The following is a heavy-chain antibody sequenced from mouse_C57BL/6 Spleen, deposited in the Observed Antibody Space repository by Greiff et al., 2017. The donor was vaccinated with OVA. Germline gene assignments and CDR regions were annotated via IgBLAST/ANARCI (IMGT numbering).Heavy chain of an antibody. CDR3: ARGGSSGYVGY. V-gene: IGHV1-59*01. J-gene: IGHJ2*01. CDR1: GYTFTSYW. D-gene: IGHD3-2*02. Sequence: VQLQQPGAELVRPGTSVKLSCKASGYTFTSYWMHWVKQRPGQGLEWIGVIAPSDSYTNYNQKFKGKATLTVDTSSSTAYMQLSSLTSEDSAVYYCARGGSSGYVGYWGQGTTLTVSS. CDR2: IAPSDSYT.